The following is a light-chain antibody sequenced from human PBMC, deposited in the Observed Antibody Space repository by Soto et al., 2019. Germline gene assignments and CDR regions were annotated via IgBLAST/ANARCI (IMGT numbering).Light chain of an antibody. J-gene: IGKJ1*01. CDR1: QSIATN. V-gene: IGKV1-5*01. CDR3: QQYNGYSTWT. CDR2: DAS. Sequence: DIQMTQSPSSLSASVGDRVTITCRASQSIATNLNWYQQKPGKAPKVLIFDASILASGVPSRFSGSGYGTEFTLTISSLQPDDFATYYCQQYNGYSTWTFGQGTKVDNK.